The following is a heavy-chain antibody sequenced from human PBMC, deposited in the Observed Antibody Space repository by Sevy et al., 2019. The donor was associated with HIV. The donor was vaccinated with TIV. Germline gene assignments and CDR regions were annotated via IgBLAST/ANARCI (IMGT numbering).Heavy chain of an antibody. D-gene: IGHD3-10*01. V-gene: IGHV4-59*08. CDR2: IHYTGRT. CDR1: GGSISNYY. Sequence: SETLSLNCTVSGGSISNYYWSWIRQPPGKGLEWIGYIHYTGRTNYNPSLKNRVSISVDTSKKQISLKLTSMTAADTAVYYCARHRSPVDWFDPWGQGALVTVSS. CDR3: ARHRSPVDWFDP. J-gene: IGHJ5*02.